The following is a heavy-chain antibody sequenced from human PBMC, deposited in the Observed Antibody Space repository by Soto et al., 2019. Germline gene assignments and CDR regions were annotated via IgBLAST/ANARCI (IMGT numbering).Heavy chain of an antibody. Sequence: QVHLVQSGAEVKKPGASVKVSCKGSGYAFTTYGITWVRQAPGQGLEWMGWISAHNGNTNYGQKLQGRGTVTRDTSTSTAYMELRSLRSDDTAVYYCARGRYGDYWGQGALVTVSS. CDR3: ARGRYGDY. CDR1: GYAFTTYG. V-gene: IGHV1-18*01. J-gene: IGHJ4*02. D-gene: IGHD1-1*01. CDR2: ISAHNGNT.